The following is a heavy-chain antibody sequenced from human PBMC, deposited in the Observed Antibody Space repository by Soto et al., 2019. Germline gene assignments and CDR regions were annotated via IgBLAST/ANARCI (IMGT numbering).Heavy chain of an antibody. CDR1: GFTFNSYA. D-gene: IGHD2-2*01. CDR2: ISGGGGTT. CDR3: AKCQDYQLQHYYYYYYMDV. Sequence: EVQLLESGGGLVQPGGSLRLSCAASGFTFNSYAMSWVRQAPGKGLEWVSAISGGGGTTYYADSVKGRFTISRDNSISRDNSKNTLYLQMNSLRAEDTAVYYCAKCQDYQLQHYYYYYYMDVWGKGTTVTVSS. V-gene: IGHV3-23*01. J-gene: IGHJ6*03.